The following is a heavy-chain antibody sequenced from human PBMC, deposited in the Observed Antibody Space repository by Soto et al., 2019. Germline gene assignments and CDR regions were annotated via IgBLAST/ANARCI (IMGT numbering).Heavy chain of an antibody. CDR1: GYTFTTYG. V-gene: IGHV1-18*04. CDR3: ARRGAYCSGGTCYHFDY. J-gene: IGHJ4*02. CDR2: ISTYNGNT. D-gene: IGHD2-15*01. Sequence: QVHLVQSGAEVKKPGASVKVSCKASGYTFTTYGISWVRQAPGQGLEWMGWISTYNGNTNYEQKLQGRVTMTTDTLPSTGDMELRSLRSDDTAAYYCARRGAYCSGGTCYHFDYWGQGTLVTVSS.